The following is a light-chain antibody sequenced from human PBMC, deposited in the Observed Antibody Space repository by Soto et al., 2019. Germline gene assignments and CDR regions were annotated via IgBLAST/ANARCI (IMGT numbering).Light chain of an antibody. Sequence: DIQMTQSPSTLSASVGDRVTITCRASQSISSWLAWYQQKPGQAPKLLIYKASTLQSVVASRFSGSGSGTVFTLAIRSLQPDDSATYYCQQYNDNWTFGQGTKVEIK. CDR3: QQYNDNWT. J-gene: IGKJ1*01. CDR1: QSISSW. V-gene: IGKV1-5*03. CDR2: KAS.